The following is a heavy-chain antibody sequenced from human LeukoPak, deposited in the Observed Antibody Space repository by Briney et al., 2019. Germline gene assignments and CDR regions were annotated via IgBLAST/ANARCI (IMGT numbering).Heavy chain of an antibody. J-gene: IGHJ4*02. CDR2: ICYSGST. CDR3: ARIDRPRVVYDY. Sequence: KPSETLSLTCTVSGGSISSYYWSWIRQPPGKGLEWIGYICYSGSTNYNPSLKSRVTISVDASKNQFSLKLSSVTAADTAVYFCARIDRPRVVYDYWGQGTLVTVSS. V-gene: IGHV4-59*01. CDR1: GGSISSYY. D-gene: IGHD2-8*02.